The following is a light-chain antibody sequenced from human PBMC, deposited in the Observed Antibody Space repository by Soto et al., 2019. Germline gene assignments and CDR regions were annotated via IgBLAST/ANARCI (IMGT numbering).Light chain of an antibody. V-gene: IGKV3-15*01. CDR2: GAS. CDR1: QSVSRN. J-gene: IGKJ1*01. Sequence: EIVMTQSPATLSVSPGERATLSCRASQSVSRNLAWYQLKPGQAPRLLIYGASTRATGIPARFSGSGSGTEFTLTIGSLQSEDFAVYYCQQYNNWPRTFGQGTKVGIK. CDR3: QQYNNWPRT.